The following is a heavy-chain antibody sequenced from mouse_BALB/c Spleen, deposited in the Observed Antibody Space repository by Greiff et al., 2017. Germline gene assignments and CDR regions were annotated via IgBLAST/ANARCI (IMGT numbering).Heavy chain of an antibody. Sequence: QVQLKESGPGLVAPSQSLSITCTVSGFSLTGYGVNWVRQPPGKGLEWLGMIWGDGSTDYNSALKSRLSISKDNSKSQVFLKMNSLQTDDTARYYGARAHDGYYSWFADWGQGTLVTVSA. V-gene: IGHV2-6-7*01. J-gene: IGHJ3*01. D-gene: IGHD2-3*01. CDR1: GFSLTGYG. CDR2: IWGDGST. CDR3: ARAHDGYYSWFAD.